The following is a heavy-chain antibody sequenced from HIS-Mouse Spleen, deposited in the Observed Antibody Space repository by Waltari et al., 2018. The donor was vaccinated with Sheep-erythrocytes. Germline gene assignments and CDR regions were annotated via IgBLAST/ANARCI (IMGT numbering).Heavy chain of an antibody. Sequence: QVQLVQSGAEVKKPGASVKVSCKASGYTFTSYDINWVRQATGQGLAWMGRKNPNSGNAGYAQKFQVRVTMTRNTSISTAYMELSSLRSEDTAVYYCARGIAAAGTDWFDPWGQGTLVTVSS. V-gene: IGHV1-8*01. CDR1: GYTFTSYD. D-gene: IGHD6-13*01. J-gene: IGHJ5*02. CDR2: KNPNSGNA. CDR3: ARGIAAAGTDWFDP.